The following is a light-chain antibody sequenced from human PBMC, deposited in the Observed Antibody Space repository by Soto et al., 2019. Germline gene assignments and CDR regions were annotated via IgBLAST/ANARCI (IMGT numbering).Light chain of an antibody. CDR3: SSYTSGRDVYV. J-gene: IGLJ1*01. CDR1: SSHGGSHHY. V-gene: IGLV2-14*01. CDR2: EVS. Sequence: VLTQPASMSGSPGQSLTISCTGTSSHGGSHHYGSWFQQHRGKAPKLIMFEVSDRPSGVSTRFSGSKSGDTASLTISGLQADDEADYYCSSYTSGRDVYVFGGGTKVTVL.